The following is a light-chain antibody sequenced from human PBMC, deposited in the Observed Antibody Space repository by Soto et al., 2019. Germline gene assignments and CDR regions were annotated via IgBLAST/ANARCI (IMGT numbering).Light chain of an antibody. V-gene: IGLV2-14*01. J-gene: IGLJ1*01. CDR1: SEDIGAYDY. CDR2: AVN. CDR3: SSYRSSDTLEV. Sequence: QSVLTQPASVSASPGQSIFISCTGTSEDIGAYDYVSWYQQHPGKAPKLILYAVNDRPSGVSSRFSGSKPGNTASLTISGVQPDDEADYYCSSYRSSDTLEVFGTGTKITVL.